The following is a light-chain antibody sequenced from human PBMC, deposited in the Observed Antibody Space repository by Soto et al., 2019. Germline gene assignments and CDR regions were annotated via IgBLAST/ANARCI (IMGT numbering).Light chain of an antibody. Sequence: QSVLTQPPSAPGSPGQSVTISCTGTSSDVGGYNYVSWYQQHPGKAPKLMIYEVSKRPSGVPDRFSGSKSGNTASLTVSGLQTEDEADYYCSSYIGSNNYVFGTGTKVTVL. CDR3: SSYIGSNNYV. CDR1: SSDVGGYNY. CDR2: EVS. V-gene: IGLV2-8*01. J-gene: IGLJ1*01.